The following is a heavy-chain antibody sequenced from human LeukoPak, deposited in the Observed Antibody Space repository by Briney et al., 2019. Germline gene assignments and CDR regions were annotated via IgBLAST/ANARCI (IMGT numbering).Heavy chain of an antibody. Sequence: GGSLRLSCAASGFTFSNYEMNWVRQAPGKGLEWVSVISGTGSTTHYADSVKGRFTISRDNSKNTLYLQVHSLRAEDTAVYYCATDYYDTSGSYTLDYWGQGTLVTVSS. CDR1: GFTFSNYE. CDR2: ISGTGSTT. V-gene: IGHV3-23*01. CDR3: ATDYYDTSGSYTLDY. J-gene: IGHJ4*02. D-gene: IGHD3-22*01.